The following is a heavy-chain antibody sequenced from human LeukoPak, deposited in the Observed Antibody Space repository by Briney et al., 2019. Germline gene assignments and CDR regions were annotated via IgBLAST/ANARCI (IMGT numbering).Heavy chain of an antibody. CDR3: GRDKGIAAAGYYYYYMDV. D-gene: IGHD6-13*01. V-gene: IGHV3-7*01. CDR1: GFTFSSYW. CDR2: IKQDGSEK. Sequence: PGGSLRLSCAASGFTFSSYWMSWVRQAPGKGLEWVANIKQDGSEKYYVDSVKGRFTISRDNAKNSLYLQMNSLRAEDTAVYYCGRDKGIAAAGYYYYYMDVWGKGTTVTVSS. J-gene: IGHJ6*03.